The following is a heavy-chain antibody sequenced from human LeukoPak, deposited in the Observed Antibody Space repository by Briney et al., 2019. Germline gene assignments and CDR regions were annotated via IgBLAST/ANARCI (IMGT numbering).Heavy chain of an antibody. CDR3: ARKPYYYGSGSYFDY. Sequence: ASVNVSCKASGYTFTSYAMHWVRQAPGQRLEWMAWINACNGNTKYSQKFQGRVTITRDTSASTAYMEPSSLRSEDTAVYYCARKPYYYGSGSYFDYWGQGTLVTVSS. J-gene: IGHJ4*02. V-gene: IGHV1-3*01. CDR2: INACNGNT. D-gene: IGHD3-10*01. CDR1: GYTFTSYA.